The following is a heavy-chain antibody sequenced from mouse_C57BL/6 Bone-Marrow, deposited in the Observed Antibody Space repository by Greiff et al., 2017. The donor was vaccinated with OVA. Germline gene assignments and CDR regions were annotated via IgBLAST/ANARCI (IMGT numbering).Heavy chain of an antibody. CDR3: VREGIYYYGSWYFDV. D-gene: IGHD1-1*01. CDR2: IRSKSSNYAT. J-gene: IGHJ1*03. CDR1: GFTFNTYA. V-gene: IGHV10-3*01. Sequence: EVMLVESGGGLVQPKGSLKLSCAASGFTFNTYAMHWVRQAPGKGLEWVARIRSKSSNYATYYADSVKDRFTISRDDSQSMLYLQMNNLKTEDTAMYYCVREGIYYYGSWYFDVWGTGTTVTVSS.